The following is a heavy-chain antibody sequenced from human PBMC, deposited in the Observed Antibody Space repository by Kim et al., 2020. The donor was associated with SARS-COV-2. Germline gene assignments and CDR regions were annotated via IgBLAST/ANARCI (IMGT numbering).Heavy chain of an antibody. D-gene: IGHD3-10*01. Sequence: KSRVPISVDTSKNPFSLKLSSVTAADTAVYYCARDPVYYYGSGSHYYFDYWGQGTLVTVSS. J-gene: IGHJ4*02. CDR3: ARDPVYYYGSGSHYYFDY. V-gene: IGHV4-30-2*04.